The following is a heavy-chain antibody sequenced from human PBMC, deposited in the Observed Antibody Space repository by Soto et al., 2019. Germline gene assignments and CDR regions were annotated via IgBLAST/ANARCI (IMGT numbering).Heavy chain of an antibody. CDR1: GGSISSYY. V-gene: IGHV4-59*01. D-gene: IGHD5-12*01. CDR2: IYYSGST. J-gene: IGHJ6*03. CDR3: ARTYSGYDYGYYYYYMDV. Sequence: SETLSLTCTVSGGSISSYYWSWIRQPPGKGLEWIGYIYYSGSTNYSPSLKSRVTISVDTSKNQFSLKLSSVTAADTAVYYCARTYSGYDYGYYYYYMDVWGKGTTVTVSS.